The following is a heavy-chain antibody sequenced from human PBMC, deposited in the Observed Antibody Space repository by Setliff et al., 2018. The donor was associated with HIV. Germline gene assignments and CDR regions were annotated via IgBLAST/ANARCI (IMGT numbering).Heavy chain of an antibody. CDR3: AKDRTVVVITIFDY. D-gene: IGHD3-22*01. CDR2: IGAVGSPT. J-gene: IGHJ4*02. Sequence: QPGGSLRLSCSASGFTFSAYAMAWVRQAPGKGLEWVSTIGAVGSPTFYAESVKGRFTISKDNSKNTLYLQMSSLRDEDTAVYYCAKDRTVVVITIFDYWGQGTLVTVSS. CDR1: GFTFSAYA. V-gene: IGHV3-23*01.